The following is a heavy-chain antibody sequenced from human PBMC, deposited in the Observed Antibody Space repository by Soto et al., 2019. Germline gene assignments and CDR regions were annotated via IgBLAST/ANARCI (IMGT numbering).Heavy chain of an antibody. Sequence: SETLSLTCTVSGGSISSGGYYWSWIRQHPGKGLEWIGYIYCSGSTYYNPSLKSRVTISVDTSKNQFSLKLSSVTAADTAVYYCARDRRGYSGYGMDVWGQGTTVTVSS. D-gene: IGHD5-12*01. CDR1: GGSISSGGYY. J-gene: IGHJ6*02. CDR3: ARDRRGYSGYGMDV. V-gene: IGHV4-31*03. CDR2: IYCSGST.